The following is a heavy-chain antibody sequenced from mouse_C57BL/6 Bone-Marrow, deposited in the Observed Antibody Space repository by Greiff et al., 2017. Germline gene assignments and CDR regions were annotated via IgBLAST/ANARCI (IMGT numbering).Heavy chain of an antibody. CDR1: GYTFTSYW. J-gene: IGHJ1*03. Sequence: QVQLQQPGAELVRPGSSVKLSCKASGYTFTSYWMHWVKQRPIQGLEWIGNIDPSDSATHYNQKFKDKATLTVDKSSSTAYMQLSSLTSEDSAVYYCARAVDWYFDVWGTGTTVTVSS. CDR3: ARAVDWYFDV. D-gene: IGHD1-1*01. CDR2: IDPSDSAT. V-gene: IGHV1-52*01.